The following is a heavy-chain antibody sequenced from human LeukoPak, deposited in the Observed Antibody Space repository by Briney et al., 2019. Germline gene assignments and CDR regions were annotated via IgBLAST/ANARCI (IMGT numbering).Heavy chain of an antibody. CDR2: ISWNGGTI. V-gene: IGHV3-9*01. CDR3: AKTGSAHYFDY. Sequence: PGRSLRLSCAASGFTFDDYAIHWVRQAPGKGLEWVSGISWNGGTIGYADSVKGRFTISRDNAKNSLFLQMNSLRAEDAALYYCAKTGSAHYFDYWGQGTLVTVSS. CDR1: GFTFDDYA. D-gene: IGHD6-25*01. J-gene: IGHJ4*02.